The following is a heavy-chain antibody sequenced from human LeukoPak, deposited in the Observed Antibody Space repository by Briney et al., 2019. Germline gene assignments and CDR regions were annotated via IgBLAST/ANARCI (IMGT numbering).Heavy chain of an antibody. CDR2: FDPEDGET. CDR3: ATFPGSSYGPNYYYYGMDV. J-gene: IGHJ6*02. Sequence: APVKVSCKVSGYTLTELSMHWVRQAPGKGLEWMGGFDPEDGETIYAQRFQGRVTMTEDTSTDTAYMELSSLRSEDTAVYYCATFPGSSYGPNYYYYGMDVWGQGTTVTVSS. D-gene: IGHD5-18*01. CDR1: GYTLTELS. V-gene: IGHV1-24*01.